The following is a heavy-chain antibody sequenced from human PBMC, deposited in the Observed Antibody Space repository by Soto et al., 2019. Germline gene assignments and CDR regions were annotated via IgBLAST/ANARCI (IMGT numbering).Heavy chain of an antibody. CDR1: GGSISSSSFH. D-gene: IGHD6-13*01. V-gene: IGHV4-39*01. CDR3: ARRERAAGTDWWFDP. Sequence: QLQLQESGPGLVKPSETLSLTCTVSGGSISSSSFHWGWIRQPPGKGLEWIGSIYYSGSTYYSPSLKRRVPXSXAXSXXQFSLKLSSVTAADTAVYYCARRERAAGTDWWFDPWGQGTLVTVSS. CDR2: IYYSGST. J-gene: IGHJ5*02.